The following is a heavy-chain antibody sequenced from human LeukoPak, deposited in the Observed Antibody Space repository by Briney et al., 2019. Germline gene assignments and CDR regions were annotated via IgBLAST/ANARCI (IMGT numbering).Heavy chain of an antibody. Sequence: GGSLSLSCAASGFTFRSYAMSWVRQAPGKGLEWVSPLASSSGGGTYYADSVKGRFTISRDSSRNTLFLQMNSLRAEDTAVYYCAKDLSSDWRLFDSWGQGTLVTVSS. J-gene: IGHJ4*02. D-gene: IGHD2-21*01. V-gene: IGHV3-23*01. CDR1: GFTFRSYA. CDR2: LASSSGGGT. CDR3: AKDLSSDWRLFDS.